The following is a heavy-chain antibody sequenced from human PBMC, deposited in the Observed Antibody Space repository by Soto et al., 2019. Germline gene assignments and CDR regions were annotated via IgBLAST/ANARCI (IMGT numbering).Heavy chain of an antibody. CDR1: GYTFTSYA. D-gene: IGHD1-1*01. CDR3: ARVSPDWNYDY. V-gene: IGHV1-3*01. CDR2: INAGNGNT. J-gene: IGHJ4*02. Sequence: QVQLVQSGAEVKKPGASVKVSCKASGYTFTSYAMHWVRQAPGQRLEWMGWINAGNGNTKYSQKFQGRVTITRDTSASTAYMELSSLRSEFTAVYYCARVSPDWNYDYWGQGTLVTVSS.